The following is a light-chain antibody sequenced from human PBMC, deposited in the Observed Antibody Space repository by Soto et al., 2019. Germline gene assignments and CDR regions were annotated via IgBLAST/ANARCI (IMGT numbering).Light chain of an antibody. CDR2: AAS. CDR3: QQSYSTPYT. CDR1: QSISSY. J-gene: IGKJ2*01. V-gene: IGKV1-39*01. Sequence: DIQMTQSPSSLSASVGDRVTITCRASQSISSYLNWYQQNPGKAPKLLIYAASSLQGGVPSRFSGSGSGTDFTLTNSSLQPEDFATYDCQQSYSTPYTFGQGTKLEIK.